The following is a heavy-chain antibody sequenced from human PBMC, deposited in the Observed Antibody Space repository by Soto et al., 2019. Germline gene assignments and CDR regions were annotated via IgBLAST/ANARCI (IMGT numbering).Heavy chain of an antibody. Sequence: QVQLQESGPGLVKPSETLSLTCAVSGDSVSSPYYWCWVRQPPGKGLGWVGEVFHTGTTSYNPSLSSRVTISIDKSNNQFFLDLSSVTAADTAVYYCASSAGWYAVQSWGPGTLVFVSS. J-gene: IGHJ5*02. CDR2: VFHTGTT. CDR1: GDSVSSPYY. CDR3: ASSAGWYAVQS. V-gene: IGHV4-4*02. D-gene: IGHD6-19*01.